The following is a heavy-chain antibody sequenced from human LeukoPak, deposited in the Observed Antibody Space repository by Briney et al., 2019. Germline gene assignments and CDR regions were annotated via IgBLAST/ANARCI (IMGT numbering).Heavy chain of an antibody. CDR1: GFTFSSYA. CDR3: AKEAGNGWSYFDY. CDR2: ISVSGGST. D-gene: IGHD6-19*01. Sequence: AGGSLRLSCAASGFTFSSYAMSWVRQAPGKGLEWVSGISVSGGSTYYAASVKGRFTISRDNSKNTLYLQLNSLRADDTAVYYCAKEAGNGWSYFDYWGQGTLVTVSS. J-gene: IGHJ4*02. V-gene: IGHV3-23*01.